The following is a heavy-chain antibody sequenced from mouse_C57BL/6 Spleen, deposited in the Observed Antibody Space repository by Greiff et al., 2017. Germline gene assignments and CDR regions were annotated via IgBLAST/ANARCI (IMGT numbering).Heavy chain of an antibody. V-gene: IGHV5-17*01. J-gene: IGHJ3*01. Sequence: EVQRVESGGGLVKPGGSLKLSCAASGFTFSDYGMHWVRQAPEKGLEWVAYISSGSSTIYYADTVKGRFTISRDNAKNTLFLQMTSLRSEDTAMYYGAYDYYGTWFAYWGQGTLVTVSA. CDR1: GFTFSDYG. CDR3: AYDYYGTWFAY. CDR2: ISSGSSTI. D-gene: IGHD1-1*01.